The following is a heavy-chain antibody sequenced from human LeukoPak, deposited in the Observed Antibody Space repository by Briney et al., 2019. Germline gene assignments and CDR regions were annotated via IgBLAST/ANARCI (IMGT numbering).Heavy chain of an antibody. J-gene: IGHJ4*02. D-gene: IGHD3-3*01. CDR2: IYSDSTT. CDR3: ARLGPNDFRSGYNY. CDR1: GLAVSSNY. Sequence: GGSLRLPCAASGLAVSSNYMTWVRQAPGKGLEWVSVIYSDSTTYYADSVKGRFSISRDNSKNTVYLQLNSLRAEDTAVYFCARLGPNDFRSGYNYWGQGTLVTVSS. V-gene: IGHV3-66*01.